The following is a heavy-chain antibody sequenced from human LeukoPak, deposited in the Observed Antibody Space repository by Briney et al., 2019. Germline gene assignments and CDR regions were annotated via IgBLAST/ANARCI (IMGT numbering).Heavy chain of an antibody. CDR2: ISYDGSNK. J-gene: IGHJ4*02. V-gene: IGHV3-30*04. CDR1: GFTFSSYA. Sequence: GGSLRLSCAASGFTFSSYAMHWVRQAPGKGLEWVAVISYDGSNKYYADSVKGRFTIFRDNSKNTLYLQMNSLRAEDTAVYYCARGYYGSGSWFDYWGQGTLVTVSS. CDR3: ARGYYGSGSWFDY. D-gene: IGHD3-10*01.